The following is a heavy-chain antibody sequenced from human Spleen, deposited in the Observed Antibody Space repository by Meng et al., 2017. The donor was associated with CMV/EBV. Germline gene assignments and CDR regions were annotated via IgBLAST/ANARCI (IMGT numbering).Heavy chain of an antibody. D-gene: IGHD3-10*01. CDR2: IHYSGST. J-gene: IGHJ4*02. CDR1: GGSISSSSYY. Sequence: SETLPLTCTVSGGSISSSSYYWGWIRQPPGKGLEWIGSIHYSGSTYYNPSLKSRATISVDASKRQSSLRLNSVAAADTAVYFCARGQAFGYYFDYWGQGRLVTVSS. V-gene: IGHV4-39*07. CDR3: ARGQAFGYYFDY.